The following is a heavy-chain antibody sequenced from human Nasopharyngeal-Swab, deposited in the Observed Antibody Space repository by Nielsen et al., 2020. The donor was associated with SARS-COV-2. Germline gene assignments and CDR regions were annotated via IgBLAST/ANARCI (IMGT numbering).Heavy chain of an antibody. CDR3: ARGGGVVVAATPGDWYFDL. Sequence: GESLKISCAASGFTVSSNYMSWVRQAPGKGLEWVSVIYSGGSTYYADSVKGRFTISRDNSKNTLYLQMNSLRAEDTAVYYCARGGGVVVAATPGDWYFDLWGRGTLVTVSS. V-gene: IGHV3-53*01. D-gene: IGHD2-15*01. CDR1: GFTVSSNY. J-gene: IGHJ2*01. CDR2: IYSGGST.